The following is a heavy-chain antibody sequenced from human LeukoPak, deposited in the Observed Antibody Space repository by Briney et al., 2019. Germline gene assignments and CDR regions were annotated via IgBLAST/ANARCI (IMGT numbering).Heavy chain of an antibody. CDR3: ATLVGYGSFFDY. J-gene: IGHJ4*02. CDR2: IYPGDSDT. CDR1: GYSFTSYW. D-gene: IGHD3-10*01. Sequence: GEPLKISCKGSGYSFTSYWISWVRHVPGKGLEYMGIIYPGDSDTRYSPSFQGQVTISADKSISTAYLQWSSLKASDTAMYYCATLVGYGSFFDYWGQGTLVTVSS. V-gene: IGHV5-51*01.